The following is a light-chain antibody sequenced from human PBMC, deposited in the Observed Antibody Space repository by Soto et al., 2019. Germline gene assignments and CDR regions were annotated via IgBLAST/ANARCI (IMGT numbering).Light chain of an antibody. J-gene: IGLJ2*01. Sequence: QSVLTQPASVSGSPGQSITISCTGTSSDVGSYDLVSWYQQHPDKAPKLMIYEGTKRPSGVSNRFSGSKSGNTASLTISGLQAEDEADYYCCSYAGSSTHVVFGGGTKLNVL. CDR2: EGT. CDR3: CSYAGSSTHVV. V-gene: IGLV2-23*01. CDR1: SSDVGSYDL.